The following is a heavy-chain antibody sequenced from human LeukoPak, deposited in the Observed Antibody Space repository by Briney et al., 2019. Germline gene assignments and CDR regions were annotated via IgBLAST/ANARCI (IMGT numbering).Heavy chain of an antibody. CDR2: IWYDGSNK. CDR3: AKDGAHQLEPFVDI. J-gene: IGHJ3*02. D-gene: IGHD1-1*01. V-gene: IGHV3-33*06. Sequence: GGSLRLSCAASGFTFSSYGMHWVRQAPGKGLEWVAVIWYDGSNKYYADSVKGRFTISRDNSKHTLYLQMNSLRAEDTAVYYCAKDGAHQLEPFVDIWGQGTMVTVSS. CDR1: GFTFSSYG.